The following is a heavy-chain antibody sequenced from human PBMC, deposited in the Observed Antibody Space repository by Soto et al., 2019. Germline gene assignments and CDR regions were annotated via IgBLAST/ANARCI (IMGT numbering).Heavy chain of an antibody. CDR1: GGTISTNV. CDR2: IMPIFAAP. D-gene: IGHD2-15*01. CDR3: ATGARYCSGGSCYPDD. V-gene: IGHV1-69*06. J-gene: IGHJ4*02. Sequence: QVQLMQSGAEVKKPGSSVKVSCKASGGTISTNVISWVRQAPGQGLEWMGEIMPIFAAPNNAQKFHGRLTITADTFTTTVYMELSSLTSEDTAVYFCATGARYCSGGSCYPDDWGQGTLVIVSS.